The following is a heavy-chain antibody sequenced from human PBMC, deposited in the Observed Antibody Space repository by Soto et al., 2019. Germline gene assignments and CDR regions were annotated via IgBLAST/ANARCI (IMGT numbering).Heavy chain of an antibody. J-gene: IGHJ6*02. CDR3: ARVKGNPYGMDV. V-gene: IGHV1-2*02. Sequence: GASVKVSCKASGYTFTGHYIHWVRQAPGQGLEWMGWINPISGDTDYAQKFQDRVTMTRDTSITTAYMDLSRLMSGDTAVYYCARVKGNPYGMDVWGQGTTVTSP. CDR1: GYTFTGHY. CDR2: INPISGDT. D-gene: IGHD4-4*01.